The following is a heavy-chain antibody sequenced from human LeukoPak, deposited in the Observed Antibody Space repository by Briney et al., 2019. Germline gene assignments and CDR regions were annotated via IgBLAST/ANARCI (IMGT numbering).Heavy chain of an antibody. Sequence: GGSLRLSCAASGFTFDDYGMSWVRQAPGKGLEWVSGINWSGGSTGYADSVKGRFTISRDNAKNSLYLQMNSLRAEDTAVYHCVREASGGSKGVSGIFDIWGQGTLVTVSS. CDR3: VREASGGSKGVSGIFDI. J-gene: IGHJ3*02. V-gene: IGHV3-20*01. CDR1: GFTFDDYG. CDR2: INWSGGST. D-gene: IGHD2-15*01.